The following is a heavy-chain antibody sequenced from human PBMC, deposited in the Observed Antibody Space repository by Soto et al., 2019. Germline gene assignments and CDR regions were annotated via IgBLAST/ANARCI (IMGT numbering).Heavy chain of an antibody. D-gene: IGHD2-21*01. CDR1: GFSFSSYW. CDR2: INGDGDYT. Sequence: EVQLVESGGGLVQPGGSLRLSCAASGFSFSSYWMHWLRQVPGKGLVWVSRINGDGDYTNYADAVKGRFTISGDNDKNTLSLQMNSVSADDNDVDYCARERAGYSSDFWGQGTLVTVSS. J-gene: IGHJ4*02. CDR3: ARERAGYSSDF. V-gene: IGHV3-74*01.